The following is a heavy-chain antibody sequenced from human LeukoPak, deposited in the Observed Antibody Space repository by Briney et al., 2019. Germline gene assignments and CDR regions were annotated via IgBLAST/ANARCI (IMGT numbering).Heavy chain of an antibody. J-gene: IGHJ4*02. CDR3: ACYYYDILTGGFDY. D-gene: IGHD3-9*01. Sequence: SETLSLTCTVSGGSISSSSYYWGWIRQPPGKGLEWIGSIYYSGSTYYNPSLRSRVTISVDTSKNQFSLKLSSVTAADTAVYYCACYYYDILTGGFDYWGQGTLVTVSS. V-gene: IGHV4-39*07. CDR2: IYYSGST. CDR1: GGSISSSSYY.